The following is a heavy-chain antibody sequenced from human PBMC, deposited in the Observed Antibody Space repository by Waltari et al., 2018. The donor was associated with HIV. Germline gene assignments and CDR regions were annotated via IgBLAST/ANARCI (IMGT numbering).Heavy chain of an antibody. V-gene: IGHV4-39*01. J-gene: IGHJ5*02. CDR3: ARQSWTAGNNHFDP. CDR1: GDSITTTAYS. CDR2: ISSTGHT. Sequence: QLQLQESGTGLVRPSETLSLTCTVSGDSITTTAYSWGWIRQSPGELLEWIGPISSTGHTYFDPFLKSRIILSVDTSRNQFSLTLRSVTAADTARYYCARQSWTAGNNHFDPWGQGILVTVSS. D-gene: IGHD2-21*02.